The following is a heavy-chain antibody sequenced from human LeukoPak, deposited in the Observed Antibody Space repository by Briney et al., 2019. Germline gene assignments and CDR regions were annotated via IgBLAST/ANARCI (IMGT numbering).Heavy chain of an antibody. CDR3: ARDGETSLFDY. V-gene: IGHV3-21*01. D-gene: IGHD3-10*01. Sequence: GGSLRLSCAASGFTFSSYSMNWVRQAPGKGVEWVSSISSSSRYIYYADSVKGRFTISRDNAKNSLYLQMNSLRAEDTAVYYCARDGETSLFDYWGQGTLVTVSS. J-gene: IGHJ4*02. CDR2: ISSSSRYI. CDR1: GFTFSSYS.